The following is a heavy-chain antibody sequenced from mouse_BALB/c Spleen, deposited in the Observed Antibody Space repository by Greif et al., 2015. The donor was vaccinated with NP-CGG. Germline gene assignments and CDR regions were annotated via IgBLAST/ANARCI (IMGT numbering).Heavy chain of an antibody. CDR1: GYAFSSYW. D-gene: IGHD1-1*01. Sequence: VKLMESGAELVRPGSSVKISCKASGYAFSSYWMNWVKQRPGQGLEWIGQIYPGDGDTNYNGKFKGKATLTADKSSSTAYMQLGSVTSEDSAVYFCAREGYGTRYFDVWGAGTTVTVSS. CDR2: IYPGDGDT. J-gene: IGHJ1*01. CDR3: AREGYGTRYFDV. V-gene: IGHV1-80*01.